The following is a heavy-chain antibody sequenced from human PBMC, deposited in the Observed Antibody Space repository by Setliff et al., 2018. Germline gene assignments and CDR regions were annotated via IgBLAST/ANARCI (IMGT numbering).Heavy chain of an antibody. J-gene: IGHJ6*03. CDR2: IQYDGSDK. CDR3: ARLALTGYDSSGYYYALDYYYYMDV. CDR1: GFTFSSYG. D-gene: IGHD3-22*01. Sequence: SLRLSCAASGFTFSSYGMHWVRQAPGRGLEWVAFIQYDGSDKYYEDSVKGRFTISRDNSKNTLSLQMNSLRAEDTAVYYCARLALTGYDSSGYYYALDYYYYMDVWGKGTTVTVSS. V-gene: IGHV3-33*05.